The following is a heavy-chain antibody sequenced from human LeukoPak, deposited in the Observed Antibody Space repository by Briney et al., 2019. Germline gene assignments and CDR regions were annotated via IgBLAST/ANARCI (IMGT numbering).Heavy chain of an antibody. D-gene: IGHD3-22*01. CDR2: ISGSGGST. Sequence: GGSLRLSCAASGFTFSSYGMSWVRQAPGKGLEWVSAISGSGGSTYYADSVKGRFTISRDNSKNTLYLQMNSLRAEDTAVYYCAKATYYYDSSGYYGYWGQGTLVTVSS. CDR1: GFTFSSYG. J-gene: IGHJ4*02. CDR3: AKATYYYDSSGYYGY. V-gene: IGHV3-23*01.